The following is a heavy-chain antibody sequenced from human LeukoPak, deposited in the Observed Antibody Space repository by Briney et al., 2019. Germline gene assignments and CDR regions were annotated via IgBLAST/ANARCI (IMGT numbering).Heavy chain of an antibody. Sequence: GGSLRLSCVASGFTSTDYAMSWVRQAPGKGLEWVSSIGGGGFNTHYADSGKGRFSISRDTSTNTLYLEMNSLRADDSALYYCAKDNFGLVPYCFDSWGQGTLVTVSS. V-gene: IGHV3-23*01. J-gene: IGHJ4*02. CDR3: AKDNFGLVPYCFDS. D-gene: IGHD2-21*01. CDR1: GFTSTDYA. CDR2: IGGGGFNT.